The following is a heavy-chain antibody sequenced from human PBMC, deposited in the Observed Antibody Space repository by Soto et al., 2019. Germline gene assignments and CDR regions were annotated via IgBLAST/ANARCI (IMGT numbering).Heavy chain of an antibody. CDR2: ISYDGSNK. D-gene: IGHD6-6*01. J-gene: IGHJ4*02. CDR3: ARERSPSSSPYFDY. Sequence: QVQVVESGGGVVQPGRSLRLSCAASGFTFSNYAMHWVRQAPGKGLEWVAVISYDGSNKYYADSVKGRFTISRDNSENTVYLQINSLRAEETAVYYFARERSPSSSPYFDYCGQGTLGTVSS. V-gene: IGHV3-30-3*01. CDR1: GFTFSNYA.